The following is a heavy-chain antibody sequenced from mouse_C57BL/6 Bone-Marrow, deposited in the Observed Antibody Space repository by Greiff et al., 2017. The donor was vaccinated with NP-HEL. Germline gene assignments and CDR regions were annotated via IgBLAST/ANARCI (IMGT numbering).Heavy chain of an antibody. CDR1: GFTFSDYG. Sequence: EVQGVESGGGLVKPGGSLKLSCAASGFTFSDYGMHWVRQAPEKGLEWVAYISSGSSTIYYADTVKGRFTMSRDNAKNTPFLQMPSLRSADTAMYYCASEEGAAWFAYWGQGTLVPVSA. CDR3: ASEEGAAWFAY. D-gene: IGHD3-3*01. V-gene: IGHV5-17*01. J-gene: IGHJ3*01. CDR2: ISSGSSTI.